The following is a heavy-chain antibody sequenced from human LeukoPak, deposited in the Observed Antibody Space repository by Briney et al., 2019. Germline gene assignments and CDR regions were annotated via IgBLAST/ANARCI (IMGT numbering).Heavy chain of an antibody. CDR3: ASYGGNSEEDY. V-gene: IGHV4-59*11. CDR1: GGSISSHY. D-gene: IGHD4-23*01. J-gene: IGHJ4*02. Sequence: SETLSLTCTVSGGSISSHYWSWIRQPPGKGLEWIGYIYYSGSTNYNPSLKSRVTISVDTSKNQFSLKLSPVTAADTAVYYCASYGGNSEEDYWGQGTLVTVSS. CDR2: IYYSGST.